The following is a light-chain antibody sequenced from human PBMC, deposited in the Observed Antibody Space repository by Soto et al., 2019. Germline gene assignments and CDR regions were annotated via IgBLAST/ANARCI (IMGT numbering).Light chain of an antibody. CDR3: MHSIDWPTWT. CDR1: RSLVYSDGNTY. J-gene: IGKJ1*01. V-gene: IGKV2-30*01. Sequence: VLTQSPLSLSVTLGQPASISCRSSRSLVYSDGNTYLHWFHQRPGQSPRRLIDNVSNRDSGVPDRSTGSGSGTDFTLEISRVEAEDVGMYYCMHSIDWPTWTFGQGTKVDIQ. CDR2: NVS.